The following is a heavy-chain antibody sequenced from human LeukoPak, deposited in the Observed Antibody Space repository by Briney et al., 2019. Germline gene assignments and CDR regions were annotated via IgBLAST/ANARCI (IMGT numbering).Heavy chain of an antibody. CDR2: SFHDGST. CDR3: APYNWHFRWFDP. D-gene: IGHD1-7*01. J-gene: IGHJ5*01. CDR1: GDFIGSTSFY. V-gene: IGHV4-39*01. Sequence: SETLSLTCTVSGDFIGSTSFYWAWIRQPPGKGLEWIGSSFHDGSTFYSPSLRSRVTISIDTSKKQFSVKLPSVTAADPAVYFCAPYNWHFRWFDPWGQGTQVTVSS.